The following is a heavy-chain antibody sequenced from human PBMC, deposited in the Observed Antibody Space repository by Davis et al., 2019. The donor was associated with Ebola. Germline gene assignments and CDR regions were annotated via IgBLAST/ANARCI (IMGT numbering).Heavy chain of an antibody. CDR3: ARVRSGYYPSAMDV. Sequence: GGSLRLSCAASGFTFSSYGMHWVRQAPGKGLEWVAVIWYDGSNKYYADSVKGRFTISRDNSKNTLYLQMNSLRAEDTAVYFCARVRSGYYPSAMDVWGQGTTVTVSS. V-gene: IGHV3-33*01. D-gene: IGHD3-3*01. J-gene: IGHJ6*02. CDR1: GFTFSSYG. CDR2: IWYDGSNK.